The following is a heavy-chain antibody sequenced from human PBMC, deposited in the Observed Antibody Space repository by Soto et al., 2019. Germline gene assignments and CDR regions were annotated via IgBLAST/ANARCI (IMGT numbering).Heavy chain of an antibody. CDR2: IFHSGST. Sequence: PSETLSLTCAVSGYSITTGYSWGWSRQPPGKGLEWIGNIFHSGSTYYNPSLKSRLTVSADTSKNQFSLKLRSVTAADTAIYYCARESSGGNSDFDIWGQGTMVTVSS. V-gene: IGHV4-38-2*01. CDR3: ARESSGGNSDFDI. CDR1: GYSITTGYS. D-gene: IGHD2-21*02. J-gene: IGHJ3*02.